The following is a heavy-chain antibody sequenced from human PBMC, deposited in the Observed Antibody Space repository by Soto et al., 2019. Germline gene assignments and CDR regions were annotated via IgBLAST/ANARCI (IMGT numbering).Heavy chain of an antibody. D-gene: IGHD3-16*02. J-gene: IGHJ4*02. CDR2: IIPIFGTA. CDR1: GGTFSSYA. V-gene: IGHV1-69*06. Sequence: SVKVSCKASGGTFSSYAIIWVRQAPGQGLEWMGGIIPIFGTANYAQKFQGRVTITADKSTSTAYMELSSLRSEDTAVYYCARGHRFGGVIVHGNFDYWGQGTLVTVSS. CDR3: ARGHRFGGVIVHGNFDY.